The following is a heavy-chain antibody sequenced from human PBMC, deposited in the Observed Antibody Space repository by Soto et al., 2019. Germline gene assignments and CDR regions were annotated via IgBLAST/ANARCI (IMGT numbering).Heavy chain of an antibody. CDR3: AREVRDYYYYYYMDV. CDR1: GGSISSSSYY. CDR2: IYYSGST. D-gene: IGHD2-21*01. V-gene: IGHV4-39*01. J-gene: IGHJ6*03. Sequence: SETLSLTCTVSGGSISSSSYYWGWIRQPPGKGLEWIGGIYYSGSTYYNPSLKSRVTISVDTSKNQFSLKLSSVTAADTAVYYCAREVRDYYYYYYMDVWGKGTTVTVSS.